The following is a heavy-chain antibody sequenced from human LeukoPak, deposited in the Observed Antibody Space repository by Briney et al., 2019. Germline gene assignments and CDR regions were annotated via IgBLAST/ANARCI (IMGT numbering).Heavy chain of an antibody. J-gene: IGHJ4*02. D-gene: IGHD6-19*01. CDR2: IKQDGSEK. CDR1: EFTFSSYW. V-gene: IGHV3-7*03. CDR3: AREGSSGWYI. Sequence: GGSLRLSCAASEFTFSSYWMSWVRQAPGKGLEWVANIKQDGSEKYYVDSVKGRFTISRDNAKNSLYLQMNSLRAEDTAVYYCAREGSSGWYIWGQGTLVTVSS.